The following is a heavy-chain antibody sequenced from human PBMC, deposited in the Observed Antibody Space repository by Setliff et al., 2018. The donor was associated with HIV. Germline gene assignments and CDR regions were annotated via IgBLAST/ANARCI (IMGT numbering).Heavy chain of an antibody. CDR2: IYYSGST. D-gene: IGHD6-13*01. Sequence: PSETLSLTCTVSGGSISSSSYYWGWIRQPPGKGLEWIGSIYYSGSTYYNPSLKSRVTISVDTSKNQFSLKLSSVTAADTAVYYCAYGAAAGTDYYYYYYMDVWGKGTTVTSP. J-gene: IGHJ6*03. CDR3: AYGAAAGTDYYYYYYMDV. V-gene: IGHV4-39*01. CDR1: GGSISSSSYY.